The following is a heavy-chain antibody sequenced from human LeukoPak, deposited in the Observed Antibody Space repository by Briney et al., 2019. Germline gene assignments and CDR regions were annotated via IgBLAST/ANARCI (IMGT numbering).Heavy chain of an antibody. D-gene: IGHD3-10*01. J-gene: IGHJ4*02. V-gene: IGHV3-30-3*01. CDR3: ARDLIGRYTFDY. CDR2: MSPDGNKK. Sequence: PGRSLRLSCAASGFTFIDYNMNLVRHAQVQGLDWVALMSPDGNKKYYADSVKGRFTISRDNSKNTVDLQLNSLRAEDTAVYYCARDLIGRYTFDYCGQGTLVTVSS. CDR1: GFTFIDYN.